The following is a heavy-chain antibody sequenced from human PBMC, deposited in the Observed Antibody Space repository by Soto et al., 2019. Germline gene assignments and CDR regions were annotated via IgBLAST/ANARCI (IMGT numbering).Heavy chain of an antibody. V-gene: IGHV4-31*03. J-gene: IGHJ4*02. D-gene: IGHD2-15*01. CDR3: ARSTVVTEHYFDY. Sequence: SETLSLTCTVSGGSISSGGYYWSWIRQHPGKGLEWIGYIYYSGSTYYNPSLKSRVTISVDTSKNQFSLKLSSVTAADTAVYYCARSTVVTEHYFDYWGQGTLVTVSS. CDR2: IYYSGST. CDR1: GGSISSGGYY.